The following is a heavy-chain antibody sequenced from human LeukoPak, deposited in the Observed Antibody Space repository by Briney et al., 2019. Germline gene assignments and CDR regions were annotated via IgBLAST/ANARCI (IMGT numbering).Heavy chain of an antibody. D-gene: IGHD6-19*01. CDR3: ARRQSSDGSFVY. CDR1: GGSISSYY. J-gene: IGHJ4*02. V-gene: IGHV4-59*08. Sequence: SETLSLTCTVSGGSISSYYWSWIRQPPGKGLEWIGYIYYSGSTNYNPSLKSRVTISVDTSKNQFSLKLSSVTAADTAVYYCARRQSSDGSFVYWGQGTLVTVSS. CDR2: IYYSGST.